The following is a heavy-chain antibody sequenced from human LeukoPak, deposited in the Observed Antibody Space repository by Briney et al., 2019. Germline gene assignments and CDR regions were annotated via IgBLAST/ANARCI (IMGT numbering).Heavy chain of an antibody. J-gene: IGHJ6*02. CDR3: AKDITEEYSSSLYYYYGMDV. Sequence: GGSLRLSCAASGFTFSSYSMNWVRQAPGKGLEWVSSISSSSSYIYYADSVKGRFTISRDNSKNSLYLQMNSLRTEDTALYYCAKDITEEYSSSLYYYYGMDVWGQGTTVTVSS. D-gene: IGHD6-13*01. CDR2: ISSSSSYI. CDR1: GFTFSSYS. V-gene: IGHV3-21*04.